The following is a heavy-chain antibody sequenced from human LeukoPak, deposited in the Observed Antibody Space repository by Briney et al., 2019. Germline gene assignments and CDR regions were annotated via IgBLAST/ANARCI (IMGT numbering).Heavy chain of an antibody. CDR3: ARDTSYFMVRGVVDY. J-gene: IGHJ4*02. Sequence: GGSLRLSCAASGFTFSSYSMNWVRQAPRKGLEWVSSISSSSSYIYYADSVKGRFTISRDNAKNSLYLQMNSLRAEDTAVYYCARDTSYFMVRGVVDYWGQGTLVTVSS. D-gene: IGHD3-10*01. CDR2: ISSSSSYI. CDR1: GFTFSSYS. V-gene: IGHV3-21*01.